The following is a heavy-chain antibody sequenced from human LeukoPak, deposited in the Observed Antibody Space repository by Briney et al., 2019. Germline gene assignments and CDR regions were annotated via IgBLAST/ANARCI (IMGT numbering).Heavy chain of an antibody. V-gene: IGHV4-34*01. J-gene: IGHJ4*02. CDR2: INHSGST. CDR1: GGSFSGYY. CDR3: ARVLDF. D-gene: IGHD3-3*01. Sequence: PSETLSLTCAVYGGSFSGYYWSWIRQPPGKGLEWTGEINHSGSTNYNPSLKSRVTISVDTSKNQFSLKLSSVTAADTAVYYCARVLDFWSQGTLVTVSS.